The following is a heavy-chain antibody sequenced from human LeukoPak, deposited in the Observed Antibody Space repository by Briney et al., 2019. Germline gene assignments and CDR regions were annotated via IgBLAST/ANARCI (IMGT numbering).Heavy chain of an antibody. D-gene: IGHD1-26*01. CDR3: ARPSLGQKPDDAFDI. J-gene: IGHJ3*02. V-gene: IGHV5-51*01. CDR1: GYSFTSYW. Sequence: GESLKISCKGSGYSFTSYWIGWVRQMPGKGLEWMGIIYPGDSDTRYSPSFQGQVTISADKSISTAYLQWSSLKASDTAMYYCARPSLGQKPDDAFDIWGQGTMVTVSS. CDR2: IYPGDSDT.